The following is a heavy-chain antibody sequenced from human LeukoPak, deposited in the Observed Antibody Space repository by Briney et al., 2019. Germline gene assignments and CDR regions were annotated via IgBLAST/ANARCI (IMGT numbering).Heavy chain of an antibody. CDR1: GFTFSNYA. V-gene: IGHV3-64D*09. D-gene: IGHD6-19*01. J-gene: IGHJ4*02. CDR3: VKDHGYSSGWYVRGFDY. Sequence: GGSLRLSCSASGFTFSNYAMHWVRQAPGKGLEYVSGVSSNGGSKYHADSVKGRFTISRDNSKKTLYLQMSSLRAEDTAVYYCVKDHGYSSGWYVRGFDYWGQGTLVTVSS. CDR2: VSSNGGSK.